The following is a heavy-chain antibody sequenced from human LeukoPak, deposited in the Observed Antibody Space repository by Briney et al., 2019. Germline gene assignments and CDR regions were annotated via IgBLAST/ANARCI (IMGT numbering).Heavy chain of an antibody. CDR2: IYPGDSDT. CDR1: GYRFTNYW. V-gene: IGHV5-51*01. Sequence: GESLKISCQGSGYRFTNYWIGWVRQMPGKGLEWIGIIYPGDSDTRYSPSFQGQVTISADKSISTAYLQWSSLKASDTAMYYCATSYYYGPGTFPNWFDPWGQGTLVTVSS. CDR3: ATSYYYGPGTFPNWFDP. D-gene: IGHD3-10*01. J-gene: IGHJ5*02.